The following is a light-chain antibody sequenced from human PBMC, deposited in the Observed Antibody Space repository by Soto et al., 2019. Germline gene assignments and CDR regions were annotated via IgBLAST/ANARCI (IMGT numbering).Light chain of an antibody. CDR2: EVF. J-gene: IGLJ3*02. CDR3: RSVTSSNTLV. Sequence: QSALTQPASLSEYPGRSITISSTGTSKDIGAYKYVSWYQQRPGKAPKRMIYEVFNRPSGVSHRFSASESGNTASLTISGLHAEDEADYYCRSVTSSNTLVFGGGTKLTVL. CDR1: SKDIGAYKY. V-gene: IGLV2-14*03.